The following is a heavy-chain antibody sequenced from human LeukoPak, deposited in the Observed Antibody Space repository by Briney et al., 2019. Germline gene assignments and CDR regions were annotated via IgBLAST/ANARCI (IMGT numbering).Heavy chain of an antibody. D-gene: IGHD3-10*01. Sequence: GGSLRLSCAASGFSFSNYSMNWVRQAPGKGLEWVSYISSSSSTIYYADSVKGRFTISRDNAKNSLYLQMNSLRAEDTAVYYCARGAKATHMVRGVIGGKNYFDYWGQGTLVTVSS. CDR3: ARGAKATHMVRGVIGGKNYFDY. J-gene: IGHJ4*02. V-gene: IGHV3-48*01. CDR1: GFSFSNYS. CDR2: ISSSSSTI.